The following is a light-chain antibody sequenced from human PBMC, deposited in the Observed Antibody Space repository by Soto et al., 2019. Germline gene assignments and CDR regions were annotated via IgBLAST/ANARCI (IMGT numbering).Light chain of an antibody. J-gene: IGKJ1*01. CDR3: QQYKNWWT. Sequence: EIVMTQSPATLSVSPGESATLSCRASQGVSNNLTWYQQKPGQPPRLLIYGASNRATGIPDRFSGSGSGTEFTLTSSSLQSEDCAVYYCQQYKNWWTFGQGTKVDIK. CDR2: GAS. V-gene: IGKV3D-15*01. CDR1: QGVSNN.